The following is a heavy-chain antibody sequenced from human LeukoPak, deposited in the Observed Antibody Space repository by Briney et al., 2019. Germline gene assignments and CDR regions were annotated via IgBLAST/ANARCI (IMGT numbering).Heavy chain of an antibody. CDR3: ARDSGDGYINSRKNDAFDI. V-gene: IGHV3-21*01. J-gene: IGHJ3*02. CDR1: GFTFSSYS. CDR2: ISSSSSYI. D-gene: IGHD5-24*01. Sequence: PGGSLRLSCAASGFTFSSYSMNWVRQAPGKGLEWVSSISSSSSYIYYADSVKGRFTISRDNAKNSLYLQMNSLRAEDTAVYYCARDSGDGYINSRKNDAFDIWGQGTMVTVSS.